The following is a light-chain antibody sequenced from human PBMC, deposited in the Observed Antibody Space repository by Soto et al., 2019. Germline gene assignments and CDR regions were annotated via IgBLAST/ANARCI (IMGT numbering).Light chain of an antibody. CDR3: QQSYSTLALS. Sequence: DIQMTQSPSSLSASVGDRVTITCRASQSISTFLNWYQQKPGIAPKLLIYDASSLHRGVPSRFRGSGSGTEFTLTISSLRPEDFATYYCQQSYSTLALSFGGGTQVEI. CDR1: QSISTF. V-gene: IGKV1-39*01. CDR2: DAS. J-gene: IGKJ4*01.